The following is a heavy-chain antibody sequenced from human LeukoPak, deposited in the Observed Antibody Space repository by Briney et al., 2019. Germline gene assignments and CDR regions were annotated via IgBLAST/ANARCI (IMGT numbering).Heavy chain of an antibody. Sequence: GGSLRLSCAASGFTFSSYEMNWVRQAPGKGLEWVSYISSSGSTIYYADSVKGRFTISRDNAKNSLYLQMNSLRAEDTAVYYCARGYCSGDSCYHGYWGQGTLVTVSS. CDR3: ARGYCSGDSCYHGY. CDR1: GFTFSSYE. V-gene: IGHV3-48*03. J-gene: IGHJ4*02. CDR2: ISSSGSTI. D-gene: IGHD2-15*01.